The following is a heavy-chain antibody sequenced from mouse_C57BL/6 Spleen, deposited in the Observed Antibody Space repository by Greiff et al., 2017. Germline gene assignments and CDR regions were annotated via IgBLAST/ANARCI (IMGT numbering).Heavy chain of an antibody. D-gene: IGHD1-1*01. V-gene: IGHV1-74*01. CDR1: GYTFTSYW. Sequence: QVQLQQPGAELVKPGASVKVSCKASGYTFTSYWMHWVKQRPGQGLEWIGRIHPSDSDTNYNQKFKGKATLTVDKSSSTAYMQLSSLTSEDSAVYYCASITTVEYFDVWGTGTTVTVSS. CDR3: ASITTVEYFDV. CDR2: IHPSDSDT. J-gene: IGHJ1*03.